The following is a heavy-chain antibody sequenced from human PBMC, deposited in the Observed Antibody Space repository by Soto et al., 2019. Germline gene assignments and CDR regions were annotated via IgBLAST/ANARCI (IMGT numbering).Heavy chain of an antibody. CDR1: GYTFTNYG. CDR3: ARLFRMYSSGCGLGY. D-gene: IGHD6-19*01. V-gene: IGHV1-8*02. J-gene: IGHJ4*02. Sequence: GASVKVSCKASGYTFTNYGISWVRQAPGQGLEWMGWISAYNGNTGYAQKFQGRVTMTRNTSISTAYMELSSLRSEDTAVYYCARLFRMYSSGCGLGYWGQGTLVTVSS. CDR2: ISAYNGNT.